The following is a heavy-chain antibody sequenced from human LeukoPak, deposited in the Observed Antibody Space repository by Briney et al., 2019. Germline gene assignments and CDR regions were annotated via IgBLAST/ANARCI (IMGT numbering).Heavy chain of an antibody. CDR2: MSYDGNKK. J-gene: IGHJ6*02. Sequence: GSLRLSCAASGFTFSTYDMHWVRQAPGKGLEWVAVMSYDGNKKYSADSVKGRFTISRDNAKNSLYLQMNSLRAEDTAVYYCTRDRQGPRLYEMDIWGQGTTVTVSS. CDR3: TRDRQGPRLYEMDI. CDR1: GFTFSTYD. D-gene: IGHD2-8*01. V-gene: IGHV3-30*03.